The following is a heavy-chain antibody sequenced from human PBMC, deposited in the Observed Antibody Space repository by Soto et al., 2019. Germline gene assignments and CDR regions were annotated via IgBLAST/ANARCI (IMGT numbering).Heavy chain of an antibody. J-gene: IGHJ4*02. CDR3: ASGASRWYPSVFDS. V-gene: IGHV1-69*01. D-gene: IGHD6-13*01. CDR1: EGTFNSYA. Sequence: QAQVVQSGAEVRKPGSSVKLSCKASEGTFNSYAIAWVRQAPGQGLEWMGGIIPYYNTLNYAQKFPYRVTIAADDSTNTVYMELSSLRSDDTAVYFCASGASRWYPSVFDSWAQGTLVTVSS. CDR2: IIPYYNTL.